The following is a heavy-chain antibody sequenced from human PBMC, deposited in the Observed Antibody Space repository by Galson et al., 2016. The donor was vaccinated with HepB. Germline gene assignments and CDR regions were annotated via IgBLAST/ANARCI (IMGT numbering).Heavy chain of an antibody. V-gene: IGHV1-3*01. CDR3: ARSSFGVSNP. Sequence: SCKASGYTFTYHSMHWVRQAPGQRLEWMGWMSASNGNTDYAQKFHGRVTMTTDTSTNTAYMELRSLRSDDTAMYYCARSSFGVSNPWGQGALVTVSS. CDR1: GYTFTYHS. D-gene: IGHD3-3*01. CDR2: MSASNGNT. J-gene: IGHJ5*02.